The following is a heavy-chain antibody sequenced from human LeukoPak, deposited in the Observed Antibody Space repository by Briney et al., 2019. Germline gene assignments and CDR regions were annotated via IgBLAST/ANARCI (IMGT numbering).Heavy chain of an antibody. V-gene: IGHV3-74*01. Sequence: GGSLRLSCAASGFTFDDYAMHWVRQAPGRGLVWVSRISSDGSITGYADSVKGRFTISRDNSKNTLYLQMNSLRAEDTAVYYCARSRDGYNRGFDYWGQGTLVTISS. J-gene: IGHJ4*02. D-gene: IGHD5-24*01. CDR2: ISSDGSIT. CDR3: ARSRDGYNRGFDY. CDR1: GFTFDDYA.